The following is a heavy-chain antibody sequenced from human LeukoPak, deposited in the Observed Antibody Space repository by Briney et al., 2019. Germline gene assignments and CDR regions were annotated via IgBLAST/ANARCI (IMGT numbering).Heavy chain of an antibody. D-gene: IGHD6-13*01. V-gene: IGHV1-46*01. Sequence: GASVKVSCKASGYTFTSYYFHWVRQAPGQGLEWMGIINPSGGSTSYAQKFQGRVTMTWDTSASTVYMELSSLRSEDTAVYYCARGPYSSSFPSPFDYWGQGTLVTVSS. CDR1: GYTFTSYY. J-gene: IGHJ4*02. CDR3: ARGPYSSSFPSPFDY. CDR2: INPSGGST.